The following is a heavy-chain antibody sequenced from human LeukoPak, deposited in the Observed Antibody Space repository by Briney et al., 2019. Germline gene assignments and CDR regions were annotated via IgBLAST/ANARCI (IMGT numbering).Heavy chain of an antibody. Sequence: HPGGSLRLSCAASGFIFNNYGLVWVRQAPGKGLEWVSAISNDGGGTTYADFVKGRFSVSRDNSKNTLFLQMNGLRAEDTALYYCAKGSSGYFFDLWGQGTLVTVSS. V-gene: IGHV3-23*01. CDR1: GFIFNNYG. CDR3: AKGSSGYFFDL. D-gene: IGHD3-22*01. CDR2: ISNDGGGT. J-gene: IGHJ4*02.